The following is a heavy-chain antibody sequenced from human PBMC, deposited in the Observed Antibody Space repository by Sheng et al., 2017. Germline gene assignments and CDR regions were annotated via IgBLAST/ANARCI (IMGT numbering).Heavy chain of an antibody. CDR1: GFSLSPYS. J-gene: IGHJ5*02. CDR3: VREGINSEASTGWFDP. D-gene: IGHD4-17*01. CDR2: ISSGSDTI. Sequence: LVESGGGLVQPGGSLRLSCAASGFSLSPYSMNWVRQVPGKGLEWISYISSGSDTIYYADSVKGRFTIFRDNDKNSLYLQMDSLRADDTAIYYCVREGINSEASTGWFDPWGQGALVTVSS. V-gene: IGHV3-48*01.